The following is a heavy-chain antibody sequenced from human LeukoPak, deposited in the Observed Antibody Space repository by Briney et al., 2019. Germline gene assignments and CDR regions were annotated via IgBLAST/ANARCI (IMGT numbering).Heavy chain of an antibody. J-gene: IGHJ6*02. D-gene: IGHD3-22*01. CDR1: GDSISSYY. V-gene: IGHV4-59*01. CDR2: IYYSGST. Sequence: SETLSLTCTVSGDSISSYYWSWIRQPPGKGLEWIGYIYYSGSTNYNPSLKSRVTISVDTSKDQFSLKLSSVTAADTAVYYCARGPYMYYYDSSGYPSYGMDVWGQGTTVTVSS. CDR3: ARGPYMYYYDSSGYPSYGMDV.